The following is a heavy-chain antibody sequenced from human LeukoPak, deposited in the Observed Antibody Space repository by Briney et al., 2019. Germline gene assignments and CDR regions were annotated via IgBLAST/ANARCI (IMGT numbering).Heavy chain of an antibody. J-gene: IGHJ5*02. CDR2: IYHSGSS. CDR3: AKGAGGFSYYNWFDP. Sequence: SETLSLTCTVSGTSMTSYFWSWIRQPPGKGLEWIGYIYHSGSSFYNPSLKSRVTISVDTSKNQFSLKLSSVTAADTAIYYCAKGAGGFSYYNWFDPWGQGTLVTVSS. V-gene: IGHV4-59*12. CDR1: GTSMTSYF. D-gene: IGHD5-18*01.